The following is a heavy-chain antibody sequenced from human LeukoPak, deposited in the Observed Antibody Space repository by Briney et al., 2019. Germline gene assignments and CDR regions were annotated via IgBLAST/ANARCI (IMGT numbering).Heavy chain of an antibody. CDR1: GGSISSYY. J-gene: IGHJ4*02. V-gene: IGHV4-59*08. Sequence: PSETLSLTCTVSGGSISSYYWSWIRQPPGKGLEWIGYIYYSGTTNYNPSLKSRATISVDTSKNQFSLKLSSVTAADTAVYYCARLDPTYYDFWSGYSGYFDYWGQGTLVTVSS. CDR2: IYYSGTT. D-gene: IGHD3-3*01. CDR3: ARLDPTYYDFWSGYSGYFDY.